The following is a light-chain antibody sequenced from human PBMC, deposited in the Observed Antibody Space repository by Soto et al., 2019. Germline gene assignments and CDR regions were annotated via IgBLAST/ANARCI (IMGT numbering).Light chain of an antibody. V-gene: IGKV3-11*01. CDR1: QSVSSY. J-gene: IGKJ4*01. Sequence: EIVLTQSPATLSLSPGERATLSCRASQSVSSYLAWYQQKPGQAPRLLIYDASNRATGIPARFSGSGSGTDFTLTISSLEPEDFAVYYCPQRSNWPRGTFGGGTKVAIK. CDR2: DAS. CDR3: PQRSNWPRGT.